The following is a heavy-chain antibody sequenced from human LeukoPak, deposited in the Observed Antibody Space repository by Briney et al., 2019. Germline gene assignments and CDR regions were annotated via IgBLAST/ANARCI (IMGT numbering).Heavy chain of an antibody. CDR1: GASFSDYY. Sequence: SETLSLTCAVYGASFSDYYWRWIRQPPGKGLEWIGEINHSGSTNYNPSLKSRVTISVDTSKNQFSLNLNSVTAADTAVYYCARGRDTTTVYGMDVWGQGTTVTVSS. D-gene: IGHD4-17*01. CDR3: ARGRDTTTVYGMDV. V-gene: IGHV4-34*01. J-gene: IGHJ6*02. CDR2: INHSGST.